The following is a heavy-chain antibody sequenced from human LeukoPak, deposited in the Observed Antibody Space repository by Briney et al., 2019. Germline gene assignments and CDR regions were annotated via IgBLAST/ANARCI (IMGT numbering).Heavy chain of an antibody. CDR2: IMQDGSEK. J-gene: IGHJ3*02. CDR3: ARTSGWYQEVEAFDI. V-gene: IGHV3-7*01. D-gene: IGHD6-19*01. CDR1: GFTFSSYW. Sequence: PGGSLRLSCAASGFTFSSYWMSWVRQAPGKGLEWVANIMQDGSEKYYVDSVKGRFTISRDNAKNSLYLQMNSLRAEDTAVYYCARTSGWYQEVEAFDIWGQGTMVTVSS.